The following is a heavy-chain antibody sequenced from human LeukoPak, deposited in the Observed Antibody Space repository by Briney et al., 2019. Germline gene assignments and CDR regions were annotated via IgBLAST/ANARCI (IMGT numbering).Heavy chain of an antibody. CDR3: SKSFETSGYYGPDAFEI. CDR1: GFSVSRTF. V-gene: IGHV3-66*01. CDR2: MYGDGST. Sequence: GGSLRLSCAASGFSVSRTFMTWVRQAPGKGLEWVSIMYGDGSTYNADSVNGRFTISRGNSNNTVFLQMNSLRAEDTAVYYCSKSFETSGYYGPDAFEIWGQGTMVTVSS. J-gene: IGHJ3*02. D-gene: IGHD3-22*01.